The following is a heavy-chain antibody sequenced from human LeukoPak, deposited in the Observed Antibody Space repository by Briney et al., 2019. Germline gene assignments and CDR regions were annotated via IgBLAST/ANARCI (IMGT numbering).Heavy chain of an antibody. CDR2: ISYDGSNK. CDR1: GFTFSSYA. D-gene: IGHD3-10*01. J-gene: IGHJ4*02. V-gene: IGHV3-30*04. CDR3: ARAGVRGVISY. Sequence: GGSLRLSCPASGFTFSSYAMHWVRQAPGKGLEGVAVISYDGSNKYYADSVKGRFTISRDNSKNTLYLQMNSLRAEDTAVYYCARAGVRGVISYWGQGTLVTVSS.